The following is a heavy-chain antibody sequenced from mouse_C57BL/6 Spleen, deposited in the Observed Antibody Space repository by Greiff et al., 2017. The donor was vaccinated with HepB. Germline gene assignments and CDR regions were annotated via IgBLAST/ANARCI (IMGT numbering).Heavy chain of an antibody. D-gene: IGHD2-4*01. V-gene: IGHV6-3*01. J-gene: IGHJ1*03. CDR3: TGDYDYDGDWYFDV. CDR1: GFTFSNYW. Sequence: EVKVEESGGGLVQPGGSMKLSCVASGFTFSNYWMNWVRQSPEKGLEWVAQIRLKSDNYATHYAESVKGRFTISRDDSKSNVYLQMNNLRAEDTGIYYCTGDYDYDGDWYFDVWGTGTTVTVSS. CDR2: IRLKSDNYAT.